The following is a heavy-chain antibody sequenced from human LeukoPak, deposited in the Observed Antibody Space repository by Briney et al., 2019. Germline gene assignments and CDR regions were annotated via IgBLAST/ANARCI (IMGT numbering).Heavy chain of an antibody. D-gene: IGHD3-22*01. Sequence: GGSLRLSCAASGFTFSSYSMNWVRQAPGKGLEWVSSISSSSSYIYYADSVKGRFTTSRDNAKNSLYLQMNSLRVEDTAVYYCAEGYYDSSGAYYYYYMDVWGKGTTLTVSS. V-gene: IGHV3-21*01. CDR3: AEGYYDSSGAYYYYYMDV. CDR1: GFTFSSYS. CDR2: ISSSSSYI. J-gene: IGHJ6*03.